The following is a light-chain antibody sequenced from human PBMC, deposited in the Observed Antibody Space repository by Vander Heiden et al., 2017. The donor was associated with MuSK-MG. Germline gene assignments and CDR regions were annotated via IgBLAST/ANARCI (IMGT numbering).Light chain of an antibody. CDR3: CSYAGSYTV. J-gene: IGLJ3*02. Sequence: QSALTQPRSVSGSPGQSVTISCTGTRSDVGGYNYVSWYQQHPGKAPKLMIYDGSKRPSGVPDRFSGSKSGNTASLTISGLQAEDEADYYCCSYAGSYTVFGGGTKLTVL. V-gene: IGLV2-11*01. CDR1: RSDVGGYNY. CDR2: DGS.